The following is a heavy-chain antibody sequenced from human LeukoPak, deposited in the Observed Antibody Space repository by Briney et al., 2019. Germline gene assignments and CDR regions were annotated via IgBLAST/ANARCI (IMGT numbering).Heavy chain of an antibody. CDR1: GGTFSSYA. V-gene: IGHV1-69*04. J-gene: IGHJ5*02. Sequence: GASVKVSCKASGGTFSSYAISWVRQAPGQGLEWMGRIIPILGIANYAQKFQGRVTITADKSTSTAYMELSSLRSEDTAVYYCARDIPVRGVIHNWLDPWGQGTLVTVSS. D-gene: IGHD3-10*02. CDR2: IIPILGIA. CDR3: ARDIPVRGVIHNWLDP.